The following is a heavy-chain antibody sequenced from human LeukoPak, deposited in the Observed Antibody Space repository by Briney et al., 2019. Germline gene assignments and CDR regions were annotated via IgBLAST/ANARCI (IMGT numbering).Heavy chain of an antibody. V-gene: IGHV4-34*01. CDR1: GGSFSGYY. CDR2: INHSGST. D-gene: IGHD3-3*01. CDR3: ARVESTLYYFDY. J-gene: IGHJ4*02. Sequence: KTSETLSLTCAVYGGSFSGYYWSWIRQPPGKGLEWIGEINHSGSTNYNPSLKSRVTISVDTSKNQFSLKLSSVTAADTAVYYCARVESTLYYFDYWGQGTLVTVSS.